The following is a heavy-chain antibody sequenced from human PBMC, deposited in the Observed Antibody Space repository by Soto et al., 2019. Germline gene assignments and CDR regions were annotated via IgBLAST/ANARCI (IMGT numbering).Heavy chain of an antibody. V-gene: IGHV4-4*07. Sequence: SETLSLTCTVSGGSISSYYWSWIRQPAGKGLEWIGRIYTSGSTNYNPSLKSRVTMSVDTSKNQFSLKLSSVTAADTAVYYCARDLGVTMSYYYYGMDVWGQGTTVTVSS. CDR1: GGSISSYY. D-gene: IGHD4-17*01. J-gene: IGHJ6*02. CDR2: IYTSGST. CDR3: ARDLGVTMSYYYYGMDV.